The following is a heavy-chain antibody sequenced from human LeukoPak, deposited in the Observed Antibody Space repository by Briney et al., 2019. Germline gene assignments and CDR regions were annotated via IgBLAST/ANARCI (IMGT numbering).Heavy chain of an antibody. CDR1: GFTFSSYG. J-gene: IGHJ4*02. D-gene: IGHD2-21*02. CDR2: IWYDGSNK. Sequence: PGGSLRLSCAASGFTFSSYGMHWVRQAPGKGLEWVAVIWYDGSNKYYADSVKGRFTISRDNSKNTLYLQMNSLRAEDTAVYYCARAPYCGGDCYTQLDYWGQGTLVTVSS. V-gene: IGHV3-33*08. CDR3: ARAPYCGGDCYTQLDY.